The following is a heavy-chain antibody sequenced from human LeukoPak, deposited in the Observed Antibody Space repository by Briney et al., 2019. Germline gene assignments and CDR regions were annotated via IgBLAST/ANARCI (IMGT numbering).Heavy chain of an antibody. D-gene: IGHD4-17*01. CDR3: ARGLYGDFDY. CDR2: ISSSSSYI. CDR1: GFTFSSYS. Sequence: GGSLRLSRAASGFTFSSYSMNWVRQAPGKGLEWVSSISSSSSYIYYADSGKGRFTISRDNAKNSLYLQMNSLRAEDTAVYYCARGLYGDFDYWGQGTLVTVSS. J-gene: IGHJ4*02. V-gene: IGHV3-21*01.